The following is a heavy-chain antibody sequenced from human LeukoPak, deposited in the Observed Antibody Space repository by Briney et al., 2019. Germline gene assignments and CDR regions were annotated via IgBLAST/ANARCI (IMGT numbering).Heavy chain of an antibody. V-gene: IGHV3-48*02. D-gene: IGHD4-17*01. CDR2: ISSSSTTI. Sequence: GGSLRLSCEASGFPFRGYSMDWVRQAPGKGLEWTSYISSSSTTIYYADSVKGRFTISRDNAKNSLYLQMNSLRDDDTAVYYCARDLNGDYGGWFDPWGQGTLVTVSS. J-gene: IGHJ5*02. CDR3: ARDLNGDYGGWFDP. CDR1: GFPFRGYS.